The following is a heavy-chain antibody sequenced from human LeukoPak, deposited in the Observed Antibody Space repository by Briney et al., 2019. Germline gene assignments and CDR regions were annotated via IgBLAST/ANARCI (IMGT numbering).Heavy chain of an antibody. CDR1: GFTFSNYA. J-gene: IGHJ6*02. CDR3: AKGLTAAGTSRGMDV. V-gene: IGHV3-23*01. CDR2: VSGSGGNT. D-gene: IGHD6-13*01. Sequence: PGGSLRLSCAACGFTFSNYAMSWVRQAPGKGLEWVLAVSGSGGNTYYADSVKGRFTISRDLQMNSLRAEDTALYYCAKGLTAAGTSRGMDVWGQGTTVTVSS.